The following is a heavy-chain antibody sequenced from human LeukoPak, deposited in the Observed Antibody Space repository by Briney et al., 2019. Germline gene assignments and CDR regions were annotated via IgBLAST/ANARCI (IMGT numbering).Heavy chain of an antibody. J-gene: IGHJ4*02. CDR1: GYSLTGYY. CDR2: INPNSGDT. Sequence: GVSVKVSCKASGYSLTGYYMYWLRQAPGQGLEWMGWINPNSGDTGYAQKFQGRVTMTRDMSISTIYMELTRLRSDDTALYYCARWDGYSSSPDYWGQGTLVTVSS. D-gene: IGHD6-13*01. V-gene: IGHV1-2*02. CDR3: ARWDGYSSSPDY.